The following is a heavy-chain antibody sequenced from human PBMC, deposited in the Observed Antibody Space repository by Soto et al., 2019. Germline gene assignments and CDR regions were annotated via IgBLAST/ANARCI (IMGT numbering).Heavy chain of an antibody. CDR2: IYYSGST. CDR1: GGSISSGGYY. CDR3: ARASGYSSGWSGPLPDY. J-gene: IGHJ4*02. V-gene: IGHV4-31*03. D-gene: IGHD6-19*01. Sequence: SETLSLTCTVSGGSISSGGYYWSWIRQHPGKGLEWIGYIYYSGSTYYNPSLNSRVTISVDTSKNQFSLKLSSVTAADTAVYYCARASGYSSGWSGPLPDYWGQGTLVTVSS.